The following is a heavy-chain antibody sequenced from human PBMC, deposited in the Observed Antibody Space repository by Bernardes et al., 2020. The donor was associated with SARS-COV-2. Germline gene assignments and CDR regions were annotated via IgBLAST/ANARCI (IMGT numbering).Heavy chain of an antibody. CDR1: GGSISTSSSC. J-gene: IGHJ4*02. Sequence: SETLSLTCTVSGGSISTSSSCWAWIRQPPGKGLEWIGSVYSSGTTYYNPSLKNRVAIFVDTSKNQFSLSLSSVTATDTAVFYCARRGGAGRSFDYWGQGAQVTVSS. V-gene: IGHV4-39*01. CDR2: VYSSGTT. CDR3: ARRGGAGRSFDY. D-gene: IGHD3-10*01.